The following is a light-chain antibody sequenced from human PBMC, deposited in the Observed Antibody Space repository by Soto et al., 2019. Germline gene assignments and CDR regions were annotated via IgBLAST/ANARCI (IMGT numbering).Light chain of an antibody. CDR3: LQYDKWPPWT. V-gene: IGKV3-15*01. CDR2: GAS. J-gene: IGKJ1*01. CDR1: QSVGGS. Sequence: VMTQSPATLSVSPGERVTLSFMASQSVGGSLAWYRQKPGQAPSLLVYGASTRATGIPARFSGSGSGTEFTLTISSLQSDDFAVYYCLQYDKWPPWTFGQGTKVDIK.